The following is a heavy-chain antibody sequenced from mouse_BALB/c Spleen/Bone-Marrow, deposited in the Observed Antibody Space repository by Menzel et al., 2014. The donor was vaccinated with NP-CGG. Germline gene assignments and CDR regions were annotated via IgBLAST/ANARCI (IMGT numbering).Heavy chain of an antibody. Sequence: VQLQQSGPELMKPGASVKISCKASGYSFTSSYIHWVKQNHGKSLEWIGYIDPFNGGTMYNHKFKGEATLTADKSSSTAYMHLSSLTSEDSAVYYCARRVITTGRGFAYWGQGTLVTVSA. D-gene: IGHD2-4*01. CDR2: IDPFNGGT. CDR3: ARRVITTGRGFAY. CDR1: GYSFTSSY. V-gene: IGHV1-28*01. J-gene: IGHJ3*01.